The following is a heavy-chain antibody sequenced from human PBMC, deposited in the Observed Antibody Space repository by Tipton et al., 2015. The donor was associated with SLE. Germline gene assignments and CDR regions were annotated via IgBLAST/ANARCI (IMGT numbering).Heavy chain of an antibody. CDR3: ARVVRSGWDLLNGYFDL. V-gene: IGHV4-59*08. CDR2: IYDSGST. CDR1: GDSISGHY. J-gene: IGHJ2*01. Sequence: TLSLTCTVSGDSISGHYRSWIRQPPGKGLEWIGYIYDSGSTSYNPSLKSRVTISEDTSKQQFSLKLSSLTAADTAVYYCARVVRSGWDLLNGYFDLWGRGTLVTVSS. D-gene: IGHD6-19*01.